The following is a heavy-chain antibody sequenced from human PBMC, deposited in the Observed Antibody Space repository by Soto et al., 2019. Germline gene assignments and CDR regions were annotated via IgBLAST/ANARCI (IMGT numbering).Heavy chain of an antibody. CDR3: AHTPIAGAAGSFDF. D-gene: IGHD6-13*01. V-gene: IGHV2-5*02. CDR1: GFSLTTSGVG. Sequence: QITLKESGPTLVKPTQTLTLTCTFSGFSLTTSGVGVGWIRQPPGKALEWLALIFWDHDKYYSPSLRSRLTITKDTSKNQVVLTMTNMEPVDTATYYCAHTPIAGAAGSFDFWGQGALVTVSS. J-gene: IGHJ4*02. CDR2: IFWDHDK.